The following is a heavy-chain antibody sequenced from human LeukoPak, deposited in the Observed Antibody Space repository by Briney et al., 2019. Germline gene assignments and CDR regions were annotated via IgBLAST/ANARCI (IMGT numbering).Heavy chain of an antibody. CDR3: ARSPDFWSGYYPFDY. CDR2: INSDGSWT. Sequence: GGSLRLSCAASGNYWMHWVRQAPGKGLVWVSHINSDGSWTSYADSVKGRFTISRDNSKNTLYLQMNSLRAEDTAVYYCARSPDFWSGYYPFDYWGQGTLVTVSS. D-gene: IGHD3-3*01. J-gene: IGHJ4*02. V-gene: IGHV3-74*01. CDR1: GNYW.